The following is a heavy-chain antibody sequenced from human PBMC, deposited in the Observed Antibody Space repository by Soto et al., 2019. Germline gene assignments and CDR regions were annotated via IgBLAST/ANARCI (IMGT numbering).Heavy chain of an antibody. V-gene: IGHV3-30*18. CDR1: GFTFSSYG. Sequence: QVQLVESGGGVVQPGRSLRLSCAASGFTFSSYGMHWVRQAPGKGLEWVAVISYDGSNKYYADSVKGRFTISRDNSKNTLYLQMNSLRAEDTAVYYCAKGMSGWEDNYYLDYWGQGTLVTVSS. CDR2: ISYDGSNK. CDR3: AKGMSGWEDNYYLDY. D-gene: IGHD1-26*01. J-gene: IGHJ4*02.